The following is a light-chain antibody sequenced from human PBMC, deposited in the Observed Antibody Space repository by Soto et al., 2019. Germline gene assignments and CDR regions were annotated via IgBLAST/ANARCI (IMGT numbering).Light chain of an antibody. CDR1: SSNVAINP. CDR3: EAWDETLDGLYV. V-gene: IGLV1-44*01. J-gene: IGLJ1*01. CDR2: ETD. Sequence: SVLTQPPSVSGTPGQRVTISCSGSSSNVAINPVNWYQHLPGAAPRLLIYETDRRSSGVPDRFSASKSGTSASLAIGGLTSEDEADYYCEAWDETLDGLYVFGTGTKVTVL.